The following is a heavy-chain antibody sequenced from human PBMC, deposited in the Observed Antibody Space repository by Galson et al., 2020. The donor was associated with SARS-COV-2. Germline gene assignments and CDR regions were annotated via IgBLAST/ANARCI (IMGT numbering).Heavy chain of an antibody. D-gene: IGHD4-17*01. V-gene: IGHV3-33*01. Sequence: GGSLRLSCAASGFTFSSYGMHWVRQAPGKGLEWVAVIWYDGSNKYYADSVKGRFTISRDNSKNTLYLQMNSLRAEDTAVYYCARERLDSSSLKADYGDTRVGYYFDYWGQGTLVTVSS. CDR2: IWYDGSNK. CDR1: GFTFSSYG. CDR3: ARERLDSSSLKADYGDTRVGYYFDY. J-gene: IGHJ4*02.